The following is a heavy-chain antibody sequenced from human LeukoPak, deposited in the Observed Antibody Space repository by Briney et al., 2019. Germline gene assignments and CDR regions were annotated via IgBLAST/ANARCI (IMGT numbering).Heavy chain of an antibody. D-gene: IGHD1-20*01. Sequence: ASVKVSCKASGYTFTSYYMHWVRQAPRQGLEWMGIINPSGGSTSYAQKFQGRVTMTRDTSTSTVYMELSSLRSEDTAVYYCARAYNWNDCFDYWGQGTLVTVSS. CDR1: GYTFTSYY. V-gene: IGHV1-46*01. CDR2: INPSGGST. J-gene: IGHJ4*02. CDR3: ARAYNWNDCFDY.